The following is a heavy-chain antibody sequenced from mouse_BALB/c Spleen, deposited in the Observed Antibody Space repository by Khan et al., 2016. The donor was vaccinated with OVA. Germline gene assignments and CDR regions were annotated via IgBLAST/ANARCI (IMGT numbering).Heavy chain of an antibody. CDR1: GFTFSTYG. CDR2: ISSGGSYT. Sequence: EVKLVESGGDLVKPEGSLKLSCAASGFTFSTYGMSWVRQTPDKRLEWVATISSGGSYTYYPDSVQGRFTISRDNAKNTLYLQMSSLKSEETAMFYCARLAYYYDSEGFAYWGQGTLVTVSA. D-gene: IGHD1-1*01. J-gene: IGHJ3*01. CDR3: ARLAYYYDSEGFAY. V-gene: IGHV5-6*01.